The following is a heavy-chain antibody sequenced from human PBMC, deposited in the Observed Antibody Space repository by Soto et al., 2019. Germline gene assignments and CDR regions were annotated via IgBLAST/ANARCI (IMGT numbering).Heavy chain of an antibody. J-gene: IGHJ4*02. V-gene: IGHV3-48*02. CDR3: ASLVGATALYY. CDR1: GFTFSTYS. CDR2: ISSSGTTK. D-gene: IGHD2-21*02. Sequence: EVHLVGSGGGLVQPGGSLRLSCAASGFTFSTYSMNWVRQAPGKGLQWVSYISSSGTTKNYADSVKGRFTVSRENAKNLLYLEMNSLRDEDTAVYYCASLVGATALYYWGEGTLVTVAS.